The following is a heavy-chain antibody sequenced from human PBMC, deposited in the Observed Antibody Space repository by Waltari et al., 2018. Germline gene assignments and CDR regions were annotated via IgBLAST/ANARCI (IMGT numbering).Heavy chain of an antibody. Sequence: QVQLQQWGAGLLKPSETLSLTCAVYGGSFSGYYWSWLPQPPGKGLEWIGEINHSGSTNYNPSLKSRVTISVDTSKNQFSLKLSSVTAADTAVYYCARGWGHFKPAALDYWGQGTLVTVSS. CDR2: INHSGST. D-gene: IGHD2-2*01. CDR3: ARGWGHFKPAALDY. V-gene: IGHV4-34*01. J-gene: IGHJ4*02. CDR1: GGSFSGYY.